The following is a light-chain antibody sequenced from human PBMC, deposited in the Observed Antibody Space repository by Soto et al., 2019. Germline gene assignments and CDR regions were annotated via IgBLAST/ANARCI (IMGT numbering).Light chain of an antibody. J-gene: IGKJ5*01. Sequence: DTQMTQSPLFLSASVGDRVTITCRASQSISSYVNWYQHKPGKAPKLLIYAASRLQSGVPSRFSGSGSGTDFTLTISSLQPEDFATYYCQQIYNTPLAVGQGTRLEIK. CDR3: QQIYNTPLA. V-gene: IGKV1-39*01. CDR2: AAS. CDR1: QSISSY.